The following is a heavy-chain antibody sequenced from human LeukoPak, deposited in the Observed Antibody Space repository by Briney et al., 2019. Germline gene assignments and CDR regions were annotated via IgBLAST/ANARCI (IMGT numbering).Heavy chain of an antibody. V-gene: IGHV3-74*01. CDR3: ASFFAGY. Sequence: GGSLRLSCAASGFSFSSYWMHWVRHAPGKGLVWVSRINTDGSTTTYADSVKGRFTISRDNAKNTLYLQMNSLRAEDTAVYYCASFFAGYWGQGTLVTVSS. J-gene: IGHJ4*02. CDR1: GFSFSSYW. CDR2: INTDGSTT. D-gene: IGHD2/OR15-2a*01.